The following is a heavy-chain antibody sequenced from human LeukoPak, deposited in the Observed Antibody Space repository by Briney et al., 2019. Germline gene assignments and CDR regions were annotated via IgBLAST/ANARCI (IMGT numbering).Heavy chain of an antibody. CDR2: IYFSGST. V-gene: IGHV4-39*07. CDR1: GDITHY. Sequence: SETLSLTCTVSGDITHYWGWIRQPPGKGLECIGSIYFSGSTYYNPSLKSRVTISVDTSKNQFSLKLSSVTAADTAVYYCAAESERWLVRIWGQGTLVTVSS. J-gene: IGHJ4*02. D-gene: IGHD6-19*01. CDR3: AAESERWLVRI.